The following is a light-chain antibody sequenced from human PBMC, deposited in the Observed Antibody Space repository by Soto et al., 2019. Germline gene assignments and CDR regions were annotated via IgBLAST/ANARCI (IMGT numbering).Light chain of an antibody. CDR2: GAS. J-gene: IGKJ1*01. V-gene: IGKV3-15*01. CDR1: QSVNSN. Sequence: EIVMTQSPATLSVSPGQRATLSCRASQSVNSNFVWYQQKPCQAPRLLIYGASTRATGIPGRFSGRGYGTELTRTIISLQAEDFAVYCCQQYTNWLWTYGHGTKWEIK. CDR3: QQYTNWLWT.